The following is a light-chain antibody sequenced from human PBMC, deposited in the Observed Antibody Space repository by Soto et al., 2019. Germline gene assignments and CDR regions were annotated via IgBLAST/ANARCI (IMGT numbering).Light chain of an antibody. Sequence: EIVLTQSPGTLSFSPGGTATLSCRASQSVSSSYLACYQQKPGQAPRLLIYGASSRATGIPDRFSGSGSGTDFTLTISRLEPEDFAVYYCQQYGSSPWTFGQGTKVDIK. CDR1: QSVSSSY. CDR2: GAS. CDR3: QQYGSSPWT. J-gene: IGKJ1*01. V-gene: IGKV3-20*01.